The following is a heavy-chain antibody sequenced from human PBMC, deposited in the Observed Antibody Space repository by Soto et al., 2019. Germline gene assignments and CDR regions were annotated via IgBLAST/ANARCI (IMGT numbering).Heavy chain of an antibody. D-gene: IGHD3-22*01. CDR3: ARGYYDPPTNYYYGMDV. V-gene: IGHV1-18*01. CDR2: ISAYNGNT. Sequence: QVQLVQCGAEVKKPGASVKVSCKASGYSFTSYGISWVRQARGQGLEWMGWISAYNGNTNYAQKLQGRVTMTTDTSTSTDYMELRSLRSDDTAVYYCARGYYDPPTNYYYGMDVWGQGTTVTVSS. J-gene: IGHJ6*02. CDR1: GYSFTSYG.